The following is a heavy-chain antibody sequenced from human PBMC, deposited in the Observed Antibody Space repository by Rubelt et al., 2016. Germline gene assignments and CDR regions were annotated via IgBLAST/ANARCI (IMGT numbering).Heavy chain of an antibody. Sequence: EVQLVESGGGLVQPGGSLRLSCAASGFTFDDYAMHWVRQAPGKGLEWVSLISGDGGSTYYADSCKCRFTKSRDNSKNSLYRQMNSLRTEDTALYYCAKQRVEMATMDYWGQGTLVTVSS. J-gene: IGHJ4*02. V-gene: IGHV3-43*02. CDR1: GFTFDDYA. CDR2: ISGDGGST. D-gene: IGHD5-24*01. CDR3: AKQRVEMATMDY.